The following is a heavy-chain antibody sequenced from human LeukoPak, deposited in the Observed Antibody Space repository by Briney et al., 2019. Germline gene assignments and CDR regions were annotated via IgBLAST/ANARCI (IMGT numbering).Heavy chain of an antibody. V-gene: IGHV3-74*01. CDR3: TTIRPDY. D-gene: IGHD5-12*01. CDR2: IKTDESNT. J-gene: IGHJ4*02. CDR1: GFTFSNYW. Sequence: GGSLRLSCAASGFTFSNYWMHWVRQAPGKGLVWVARIKTDESNTDYADSVKGRFTISRDNAKNTLYLQMNSLKAGDAAVYYCTTIRPDYWGQGTLVTVSS.